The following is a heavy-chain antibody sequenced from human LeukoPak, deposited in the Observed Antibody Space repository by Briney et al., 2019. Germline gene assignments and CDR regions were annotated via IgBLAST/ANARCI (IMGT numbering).Heavy chain of an antibody. CDR1: GYTFTGYY. CDR3: ARDRSVVPAGFFDY. V-gene: IGHV1-2*02. Sequence: ASVKVSCKASGYTFTGYYMHWVRQAPGQGLEWMGWINPNSGGTNYAHKFQGRVTMARDTSIRTSYMELSRLRSDDTAVYYCARDRSVVPAGFFDYWGQGTLVTVSS. CDR2: INPNSGGT. D-gene: IGHD2-2*01. J-gene: IGHJ4*02.